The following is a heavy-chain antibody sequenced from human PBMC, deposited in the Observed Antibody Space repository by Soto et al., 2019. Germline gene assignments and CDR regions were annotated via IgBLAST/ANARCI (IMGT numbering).Heavy chain of an antibody. Sequence: EVQLVESGGGLVKPGGSLRLSCAASGFTFSSYSMNWVRQAPGKGLEWVSSISSSSSYIYYADTVKGRFTISIDNAKNSLYLQMNSLRAEDTAVYYCARDLGYCSSTSCYAYYFDYWGQGTLVTVSS. CDR3: ARDLGYCSSTSCYAYYFDY. V-gene: IGHV3-21*01. J-gene: IGHJ4*02. CDR2: ISSSSSYI. D-gene: IGHD2-2*01. CDR1: GFTFSSYS.